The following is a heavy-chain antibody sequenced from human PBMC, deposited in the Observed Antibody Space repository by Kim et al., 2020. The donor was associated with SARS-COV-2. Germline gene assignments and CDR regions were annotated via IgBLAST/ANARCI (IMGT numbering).Heavy chain of an antibody. V-gene: IGHV3-23*01. J-gene: IGHJ4*02. CDR2: ISGSGGST. CDR3: AKEPTPGYSSGWTPNSFDY. CDR1: GFTFSSYA. Sequence: GGSLRLSCAASGFTFSSYAMSWVRQAPGKGLEWVSAISGSGGSTYYADSVKGRFTISRDNSKNTLYLQMNSLRAEDTAVYYCAKEPTPGYSSGWTPNSFDYWGQGTLVTVSS. D-gene: IGHD6-19*01.